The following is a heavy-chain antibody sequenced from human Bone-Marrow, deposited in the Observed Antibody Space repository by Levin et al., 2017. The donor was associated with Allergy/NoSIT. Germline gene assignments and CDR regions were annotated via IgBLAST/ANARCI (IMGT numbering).Heavy chain of an antibody. Sequence: NPSETLSLTCTVSGGAVNSGSYFWSWIRQPPGKGLEWIGHRSYMGGANYNPSLKSRVTISVDTSKNQISLKMNSVTAADTAVYFCARDGGGAVAVTFFDFWGQGTPVTVSS. J-gene: IGHJ4*02. CDR2: RSYMGGA. V-gene: IGHV4-61*01. D-gene: IGHD6-19*01. CDR1: GGAVNSGSYF. CDR3: ARDGGGAVAVTFFDF.